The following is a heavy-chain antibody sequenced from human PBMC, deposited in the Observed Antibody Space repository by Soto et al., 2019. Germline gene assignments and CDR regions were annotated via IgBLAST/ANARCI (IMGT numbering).Heavy chain of an antibody. V-gene: IGHV3-11*05. CDR2: FSGSSSYT. D-gene: IGHD2-2*01. J-gene: IGHJ4*02. CDR3: ARDRTCSNTSCPFDY. CDR1: GFIFRDYY. Sequence: QVQLVESGGGLVKPGGSLRLSCAASGFIFRDYYMSWIRQAPGKGLEWVSYFSGSSSYTRYADSVKGRFTISRDNARNSLYLQMNSLRAEDTAVYYCARDRTCSNTSCPFDYWGQGTLVTVSS.